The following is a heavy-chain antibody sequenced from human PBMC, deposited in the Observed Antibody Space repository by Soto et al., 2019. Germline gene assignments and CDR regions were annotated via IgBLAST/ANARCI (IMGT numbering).Heavy chain of an antibody. J-gene: IGHJ4*02. CDR2: ISKGGSNL. CDR3: AREVEYTSAFGISSSFDY. V-gene: IGHV3-30-3*01. Sequence: AASGFTLSSYAIHWVRQAPGKGLEWVTVISKGGSNLYFADSVKGRFTISRDNSKNTLYLQMNSLRSEDTAVYYCAREVEYTSAFGISSSFDYWGQGTLVTVSS. D-gene: IGHD6-19*01. CDR1: GFTLSSYA.